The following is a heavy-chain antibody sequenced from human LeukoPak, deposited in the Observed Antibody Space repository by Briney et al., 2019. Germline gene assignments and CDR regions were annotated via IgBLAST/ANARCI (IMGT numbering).Heavy chain of an antibody. D-gene: IGHD4/OR15-4a*01. J-gene: IGHJ5*01. CDR1: GGSISLYY. CDR2: IYYGGST. Sequence: SETLSLICTVSGGSISLYYWSWIQQPPGKGLEWIGYIYYGGSTNYNPSLKSRVTISVDTSNKQFSLSLSSVTAADTAFYFCARSASGTWLDSWGQGTLVTVSS. CDR3: ARSASGTWLDS. V-gene: IGHV4-59*01.